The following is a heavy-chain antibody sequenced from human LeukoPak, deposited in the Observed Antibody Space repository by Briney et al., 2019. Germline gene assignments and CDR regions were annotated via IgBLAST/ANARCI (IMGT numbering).Heavy chain of an antibody. CDR1: GYTFTGYY. V-gene: IGHV1-8*02. J-gene: IGHJ4*02. D-gene: IGHD2-2*01. CDR3: ARGPYSVPAAY. CDR2: MNPNSGNT. Sequence: ASVKVSCKASGYTFTGYYMHWVRQAPGQGLEWMGWMNPNSGNTGYAQKFQGRVTMTRNTSISTAYMELSSLRSEDTAVYYCARGPYSVPAAYWGQGTLVTVSS.